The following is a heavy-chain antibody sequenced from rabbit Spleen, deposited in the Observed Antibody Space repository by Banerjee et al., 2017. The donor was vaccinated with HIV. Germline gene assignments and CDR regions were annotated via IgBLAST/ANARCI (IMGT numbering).Heavy chain of an antibody. CDR1: GFSFSSNYW. V-gene: IGHV1S40*01. J-gene: IGHJ4*01. CDR3: VRDRANIGGDYGPYYFDL. D-gene: IGHD2-1*01. CDR2: IDPLFGST. Sequence: QSLEESGGDLVKPGASLTLTCTASGFSFSSNYWICWVRQAPGKGLEWIGYIDPLFGSTYYASWVNGRFTISSHNAQNTLYLQLNSLTAADTATYFCVRDRANIGGDYGPYYFDLWGQGTLVTVS.